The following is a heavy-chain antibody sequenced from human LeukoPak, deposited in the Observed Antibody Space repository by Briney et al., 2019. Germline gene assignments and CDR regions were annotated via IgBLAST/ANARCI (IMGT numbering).Heavy chain of an antibody. V-gene: IGHV4-59*01. CDR2: IYYSGST. J-gene: IGHJ4*02. Sequence: SETLSLTCTVSGGSISSYYWSWIRQPPGKGLEWIGYIYYSGSTSYNPSLKSRVTISIDTSKNQFSLKLSSVTAADTAVYYCASEVMDTATLLLWGQGTLVTVSS. CDR1: GGSISSYY. D-gene: IGHD5-18*01. CDR3: ASEVMDTATLLL.